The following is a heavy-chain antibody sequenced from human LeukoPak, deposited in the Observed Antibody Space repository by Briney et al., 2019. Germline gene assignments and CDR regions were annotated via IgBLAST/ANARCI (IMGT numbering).Heavy chain of an antibody. CDR1: GFTFSSYS. V-gene: IGHV3-21*01. CDR3: ARRYSYGHYYYYYYMDV. J-gene: IGHJ6*03. Sequence: GGSLRLSCAASGFTFSSYSMNWVRQAPGKGLEWVSSISSSSSYIYYADSVKGRFTISRDNAKNSLYLQMNSLRAEDTAVYYCARRYSYGHYYYYYYMDVWGKGTTVTISS. CDR2: ISSSSSYI. D-gene: IGHD5-18*01.